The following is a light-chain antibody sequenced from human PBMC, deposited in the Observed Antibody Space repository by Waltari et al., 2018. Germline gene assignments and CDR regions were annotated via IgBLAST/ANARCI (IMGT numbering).Light chain of an antibody. V-gene: IGKV1-33*01. CDR2: DAS. CDR3: QQYDMTPLT. CDR1: QDISNY. J-gene: IGKJ4*01. Sequence: DIQMTQSPSSLSASVGDRVTITCQASQDISNYLNWYQQKPGKAPKLLIYDASYLEPGVPTRFRGSGSGTDFTFTISGLQPEDIATYYCQQYDMTPLTFGGGTKVEIK.